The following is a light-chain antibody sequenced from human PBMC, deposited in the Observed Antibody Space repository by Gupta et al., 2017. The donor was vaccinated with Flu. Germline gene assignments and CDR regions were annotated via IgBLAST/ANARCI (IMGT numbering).Light chain of an antibody. CDR1: QSVSSAY. CDR2: AAS. CDR3: QHYCSPPFN. J-gene: IGKJ2*01. V-gene: IGKV3-20*01. Sequence: EIVLTQSPCTLSLSPGARATLSCRASQSVSSAYLAWYQQKPGQAPRLLISAASSRATGVSDRFSGSGSGTEFTLTISRLEPEDFAVYYCQHYCSPPFNFGQGTKLEIK.